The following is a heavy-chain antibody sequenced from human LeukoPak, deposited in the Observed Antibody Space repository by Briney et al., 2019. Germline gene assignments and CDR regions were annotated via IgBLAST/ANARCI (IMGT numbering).Heavy chain of an antibody. J-gene: IGHJ4*02. CDR3: ARGAFYSSGWYENY. V-gene: IGHV3-20*04. CDR1: GFTFDDYG. CDR2: INWNAGTR. D-gene: IGHD6-19*01. Sequence: GGSLRLXCAASGFTFDDYGMSWVRQAPGKGLEWVSGINWNAGTRNYADSVKGRFTISRDNAKNSLYLQMNSLRAEDTALYYCARGAFYSSGWYENYWGQGALVTVSS.